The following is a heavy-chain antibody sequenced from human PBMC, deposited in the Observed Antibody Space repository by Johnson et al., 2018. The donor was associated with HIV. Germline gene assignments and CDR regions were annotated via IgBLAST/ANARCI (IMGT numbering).Heavy chain of an antibody. CDR2: IRASGGGT. Sequence: VQLVESGGGLVQPGGSLRLSCGASGFTFSDHWMQWVRQAPGKGLVWVSNIRASGGGTYYADSVKGRLIISRDNSKNTLYLQMNSLRAEDTAVYYCAKGYSSSGYWVTPNDAFDLWGQGTKVTISS. D-gene: IGHD3-22*01. V-gene: IGHV3-23*04. CDR1: GFTFSDHW. CDR3: AKGYSSSGYWVTPNDAFDL. J-gene: IGHJ3*01.